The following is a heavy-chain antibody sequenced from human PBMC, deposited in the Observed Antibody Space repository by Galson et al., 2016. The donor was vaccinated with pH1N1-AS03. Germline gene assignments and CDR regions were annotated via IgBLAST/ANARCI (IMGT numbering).Heavy chain of an antibody. D-gene: IGHD1-26*01. V-gene: IGHV1-69*01. CDR1: GGTFSNYA. J-gene: IGHJ4*02. Sequence: SCKASGGTFSNYAISWMRQAPGQGLEWMGGIHPIFGTPSYAQKFRGRLTITADHSTSAAYMELTTLRVEDTAMYYCARGVSPPSENYYGAGFDYWGQGSLVAVSS. CDR2: IHPIFGTP. CDR3: ARGVSPPSENYYGAGFDY.